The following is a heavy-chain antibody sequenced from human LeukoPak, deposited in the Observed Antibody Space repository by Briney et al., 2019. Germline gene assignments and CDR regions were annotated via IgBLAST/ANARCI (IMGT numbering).Heavy chain of an antibody. J-gene: IGHJ3*02. V-gene: IGHV1-2*02. CDR3: ANVAVADGAHDI. Sequence: ASVKVSCKASGYTFTGYYRHWVRQAPGQGLEWMGWINPNSGGTNYAQKFQGRVTMTRDTSISTAYMELSRLRSDDTAVYYCANVAVADGAHDIWGQGTMVTVSS. CDR2: INPNSGGT. D-gene: IGHD6-19*01. CDR1: GYTFTGYY.